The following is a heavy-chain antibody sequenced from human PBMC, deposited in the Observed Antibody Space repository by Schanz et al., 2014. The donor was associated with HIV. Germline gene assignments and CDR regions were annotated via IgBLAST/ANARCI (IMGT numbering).Heavy chain of an antibody. Sequence: QVQLVQSGAEVKKPGASVKVSCKASGYTFINYDIHWVRQASGLGLEWMGWMNPSTGNSGYAQMFQVRVTMTRDPSSNTAYMELTRLRSDDTAVYFCTRVLQVAAAGDSWGQGTLVTVSS. V-gene: IGHV1-8*01. CDR3: TRVLQVAAAGDS. CDR1: GYTFINYD. D-gene: IGHD6-13*01. CDR2: MNPSTGNS. J-gene: IGHJ4*02.